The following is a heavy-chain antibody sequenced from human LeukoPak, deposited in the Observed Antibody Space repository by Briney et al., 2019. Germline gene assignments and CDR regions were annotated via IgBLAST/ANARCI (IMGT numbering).Heavy chain of an antibody. J-gene: IGHJ2*01. D-gene: IGHD5-12*01. V-gene: IGHV3-7*04. CDR1: GFTSSSYW. CDR3: ARATELRLSWYFDL. Sequence: GGSLRLSCAASGFTSSSYWMSWVRQAPGKGLEWVANIKQDGSEKYYVDSVKGRFTISRDNAKNSLYLQMNSLRAEDTAVYYCARATELRLSWYFDLWGRGTLVTVSS. CDR2: IKQDGSEK.